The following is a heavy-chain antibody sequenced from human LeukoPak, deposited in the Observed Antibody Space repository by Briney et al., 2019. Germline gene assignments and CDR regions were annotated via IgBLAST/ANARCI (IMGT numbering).Heavy chain of an antibody. V-gene: IGHV4-59*01. CDR2: IYYSGST. CDR3: ARESNYMDV. Sequence: PSETLSLTCTVSGGSISSYYWSWIRQPPGKGLEWIGYIYYSGSTNYNPSLKSRVTISVDTSKNQFSLKLSSVTAADTAVYYCARESNYMDVWGKGTTVTVSS. J-gene: IGHJ6*03. CDR1: GGSISSYY.